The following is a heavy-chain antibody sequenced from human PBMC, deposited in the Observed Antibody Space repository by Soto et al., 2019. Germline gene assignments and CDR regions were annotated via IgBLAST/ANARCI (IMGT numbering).Heavy chain of an antibody. Sequence: GGSLRLSCAASGFTFSNYAMTWVRQGPGKGLEWVSGISGSGGRSYYAESVKGRFTIPRDNSKNTLYLQMNSLRAEDTAVYYCARGSPPDYMDVWGKGTTVTVSS. CDR3: ARGSPPDYMDV. V-gene: IGHV3-23*01. J-gene: IGHJ6*03. CDR1: GFTFSNYA. CDR2: ISGSGGRS.